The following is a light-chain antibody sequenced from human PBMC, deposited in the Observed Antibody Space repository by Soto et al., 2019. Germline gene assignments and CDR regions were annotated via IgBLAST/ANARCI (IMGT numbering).Light chain of an antibody. J-gene: IGKJ2*01. CDR1: QSVSSN. CDR2: GAS. CDR3: QQYNNWPYT. V-gene: IGKV3-15*01. Sequence: EIVMTQSPATLSVSPGERATLSCRASQSVSSNVAWYQQKPGQAPRLLIYGASTRATGIPARFSGSGSGTEFTLNISSLQSEDFAVYYGQQYNNWPYTFGQGTKLEIK.